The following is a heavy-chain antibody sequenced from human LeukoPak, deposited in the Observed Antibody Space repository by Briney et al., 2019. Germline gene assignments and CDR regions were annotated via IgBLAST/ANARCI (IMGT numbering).Heavy chain of an antibody. D-gene: IGHD3-10*01. V-gene: IGHV4-59*11. Sequence: PSETLSLTCTVSGGSISSHYWSWIWQPPGKGLEWIGYIYYSGSTNYNPSLKSRVTISVDTSKNQFSLKLSSVTAADTAVYYCATALNYYGDWFDPWGQGTLVTVSS. CDR3: ATALNYYGDWFDP. CDR1: GGSISSHY. J-gene: IGHJ5*02. CDR2: IYYSGST.